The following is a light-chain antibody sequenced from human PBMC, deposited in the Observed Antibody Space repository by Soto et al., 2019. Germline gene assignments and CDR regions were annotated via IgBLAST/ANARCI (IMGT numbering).Light chain of an antibody. CDR2: DPS. CDR3: QQRSDWPLT. CDR1: QTISTY. J-gene: IGKJ4*01. Sequence: EIVLTQSPAALSLSPGERATLSCMASQTISTYLVWYPQKPGQAPRLLIFDPSHRATGIPARFSGSGSGTDFTLTISSLEPEDFAVYYCQQRSDWPLTFGGGTKVEIK. V-gene: IGKV3-11*01.